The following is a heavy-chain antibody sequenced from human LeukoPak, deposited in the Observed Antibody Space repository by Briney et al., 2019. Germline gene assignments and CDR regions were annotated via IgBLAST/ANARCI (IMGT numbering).Heavy chain of an antibody. J-gene: IGHJ4*02. CDR3: ATVAGRFYGSGSYQGLAC. D-gene: IGHD3-10*01. V-gene: IGHV3-33*01. Sequence: QPGRSLRLSCAASGFTFNSYGVHWVRQAPGKGLEWVAVIWYDGSNKYYADSVKGRFTISRDNSKNTLYLQMNSLRAEDTAVYYCATVAGRFYGSGSYQGLACWGQGTLVTVPS. CDR2: IWYDGSNK. CDR1: GFTFNSYG.